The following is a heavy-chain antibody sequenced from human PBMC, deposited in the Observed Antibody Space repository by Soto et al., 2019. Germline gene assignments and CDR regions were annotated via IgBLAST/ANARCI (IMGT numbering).Heavy chain of an antibody. V-gene: IGHV4-34*01. CDR2: VKDGGST. CDR1: GGSLTGYY. J-gene: IGHJ4*02. Sequence: QVQLQQWGAGLLKPSETLSLTCTVNGGSLTGYYWSWIRHPPGKGLEWIGEVKDGGSTNYSPSLSGRVSISADTSKNHFSLRLNSVTAADTAVYFCARGQEGIEATHWDQGALVTVSS. CDR3: ARGQEGIEATH. D-gene: IGHD5-12*01.